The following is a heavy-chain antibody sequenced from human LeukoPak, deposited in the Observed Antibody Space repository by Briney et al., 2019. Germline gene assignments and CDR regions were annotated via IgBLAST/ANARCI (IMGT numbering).Heavy chain of an antibody. CDR2: IRYDGSNK. CDR1: GFAFSSYG. V-gene: IGHV3-30*02. CDR3: ARWPSGGVTIFGVVGDWYFDL. D-gene: IGHD3-3*01. Sequence: GGSLRLSCAASGFAFSSYGMHWVRQAPGKGLEWVAFIRYDGSNKYYADSVKGRFTISRDNSKNTLFLQMNSLRAEDTAVYYCARWPSGGVTIFGVVGDWYFDLWGRGTLVTVSS. J-gene: IGHJ2*01.